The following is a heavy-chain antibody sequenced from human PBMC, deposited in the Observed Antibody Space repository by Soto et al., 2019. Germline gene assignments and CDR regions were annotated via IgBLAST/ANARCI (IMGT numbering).Heavy chain of an antibody. CDR1: GFTVSSNY. Sequence: GSLRLSCAASGFTVSSNYMSWVRQAPGKGLEWVSVIYSGGSTYYADSVKGRFTISRDNSKNTLYLQMNSLRDEDTAVYYCARSIAARHKYYYYGMDVWGQGTTVTVSS. CDR2: IYSGGST. CDR3: ARSIAARHKYYYYGMDV. J-gene: IGHJ6*02. D-gene: IGHD6-6*01. V-gene: IGHV3-53*01.